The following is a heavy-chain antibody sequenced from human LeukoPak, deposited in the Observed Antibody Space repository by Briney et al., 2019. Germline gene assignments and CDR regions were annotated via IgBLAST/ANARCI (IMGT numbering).Heavy chain of an antibody. CDR1: GFTFSSRG. CDR3: TSFEY. J-gene: IGHJ4*02. V-gene: IGHV3-33*01. CDR2: TWYDGSNK. Sequence: GGSLRLSCVASGFTFSSRGMHWVRQAPGKGLEWVAVTWYDGSNKYYADSVKGRFTISRDNSKNTLYLEMSSLRAEDTAVYYCTSFEYWGQGTLVTVSS.